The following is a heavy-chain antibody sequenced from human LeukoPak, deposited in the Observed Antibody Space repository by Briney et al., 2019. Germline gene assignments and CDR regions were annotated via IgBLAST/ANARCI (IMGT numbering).Heavy chain of an antibody. D-gene: IGHD6-13*01. Sequence: PGGSLRLSCAASGFTFSNYAMTWVRQAPGKGLEWVSSISGSTGSTYYADSVKGRFTISRDNSKNTLYLQMNSLRAGDTAVYYCAKDRDSNSWYPFWWGQGTLVTVSS. V-gene: IGHV3-23*01. CDR2: ISGSTGST. CDR3: AKDRDSNSWYPFW. CDR1: GFTFSNYA. J-gene: IGHJ4*02.